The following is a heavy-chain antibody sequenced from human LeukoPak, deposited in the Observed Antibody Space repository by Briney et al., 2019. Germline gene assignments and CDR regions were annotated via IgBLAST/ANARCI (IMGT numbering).Heavy chain of an antibody. CDR3: AHLRNRSDSDN. D-gene: IGHD2-21*01. V-gene: IGHV4-59*08. CDR1: GGSITAYY. Sequence: SETLSLTCTGSGGSITAYYWTWIRQPPGKGLQWIGYIHYTGSPKYNPSLESRVTISLDTSKNQFSLKLTSVTATDTAVYYCAHLRNRSDSDNWGQGTLVTVSS. CDR2: IHYTGSP. J-gene: IGHJ4*02.